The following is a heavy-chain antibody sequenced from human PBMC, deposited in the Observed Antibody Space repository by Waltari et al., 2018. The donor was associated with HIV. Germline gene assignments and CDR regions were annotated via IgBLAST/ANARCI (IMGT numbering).Heavy chain of an antibody. CDR1: ASPISRYG. V-gene: IGHV3-7*03. J-gene: IGHJ6*02. Sequence: DEQLVESRGGVVPPGDARSLPRGAPASPISRYGRPWHRQPPGKGLGWVANINQDGSQKYYVDSVKGRFNISRDNSRNSIYLQLNNLTAGDTAVYYCAREYYDFWSGYYTTGLDVWGQGTTVIVS. D-gene: IGHD3-3*01. CDR2: INQDGSQK. CDR3: AREYYDFWSGYYTTGLDV.